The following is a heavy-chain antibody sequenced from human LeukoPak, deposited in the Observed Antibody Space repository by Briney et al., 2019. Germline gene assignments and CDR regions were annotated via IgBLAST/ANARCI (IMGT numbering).Heavy chain of an antibody. D-gene: IGHD6-6*01. V-gene: IGHV3-33*01. J-gene: IGHJ4*02. CDR2: IWYDGSNK. CDR1: GFTFSHYG. CDR3: ARVHFSSSPYFDY. Sequence: GGSLRLSCAASGFTFSHYGMHWVRQAPGKGLEWVAVIWYDGSNKYYADSVKGRFTISRDNSKNTLYLQMNSLRAEDTAAYYCARVHFSSSPYFDYWGQGTLVTVSS.